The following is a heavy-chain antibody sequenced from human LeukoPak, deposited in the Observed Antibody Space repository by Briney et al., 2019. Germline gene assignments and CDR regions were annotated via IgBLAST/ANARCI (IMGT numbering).Heavy chain of an antibody. J-gene: IGHJ4*02. CDR1: GFTFDDYA. V-gene: IGHV3-9*01. Sequence: GGSLRLSCAASGFTFDDYAMHWVRQAPGKGLEWVSGISWNSGSIGYADSVKGRFTISRDNAKNSLYLQMSSLRAEDTALYYCAKEASRSGLDYWGQGTLVTVSS. CDR2: ISWNSGSI. D-gene: IGHD6-19*01. CDR3: AKEASRSGLDY.